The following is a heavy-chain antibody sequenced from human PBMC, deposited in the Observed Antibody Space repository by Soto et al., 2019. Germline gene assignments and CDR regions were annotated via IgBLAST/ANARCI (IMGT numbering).Heavy chain of an antibody. Sequence: QVQLVQSRAEVKKPGSSVKVSCKASGGTFSSYAISWVRQAPGQGLEWMGGIIPIFGTANYAQKFQGRVTITADESTSTAYMELSSLRSEDTAVYYCARDQGANIEVVGYYYYGMDVWGQGTTVTVSS. D-gene: IGHD2-2*01. CDR1: GGTFSSYA. J-gene: IGHJ6*02. CDR2: IIPIFGTA. CDR3: ARDQGANIEVVGYYYYGMDV. V-gene: IGHV1-69*01.